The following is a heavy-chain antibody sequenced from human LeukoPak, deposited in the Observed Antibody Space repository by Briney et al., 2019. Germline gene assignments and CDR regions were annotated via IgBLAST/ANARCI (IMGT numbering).Heavy chain of an antibody. CDR1: GYSFTSYW. Sequence: GESLKISCKGSGYSFTSYWVGWVRQMPGKGLEWMGIIYPGDSDTRYSPSFQGQVTISADKSISTAYLQWSSLKASDTAMYYCARSRVDVDTASDYWGQGTLVTVSS. V-gene: IGHV5-51*01. D-gene: IGHD5-18*01. J-gene: IGHJ4*02. CDR3: ARSRVDVDTASDY. CDR2: IYPGDSDT.